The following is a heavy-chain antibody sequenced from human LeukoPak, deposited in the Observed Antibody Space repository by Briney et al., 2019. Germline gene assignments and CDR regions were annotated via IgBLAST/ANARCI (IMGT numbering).Heavy chain of an antibody. D-gene: IGHD6-19*01. V-gene: IGHV4-39*07. J-gene: IGHJ4*02. CDR1: GGSISSSSYY. Sequence: SETLSLTCTVSGGSISSSSYYWGWIRQPPGKGLEWIGEINHSGSTNYNPSLKSRVTISVDTSKNQFSLKLSSVTAADTAVYYCARLEKYSSGWVDYWGQGTLVTVSS. CDR3: ARLEKYSSGWVDY. CDR2: INHSGST.